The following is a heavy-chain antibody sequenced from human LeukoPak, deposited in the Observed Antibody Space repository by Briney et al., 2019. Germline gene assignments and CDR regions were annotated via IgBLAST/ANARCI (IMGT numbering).Heavy chain of an antibody. J-gene: IGHJ4*02. V-gene: IGHV1-69*04. Sequence: GASVKVSCKASGGTFSSYAISWVRQAPGQGLECMGRIIPILGIANYAQKFQGRVTITADKSTSTAYMELSSLRSEDTAVYYCARDDTSNDYGDYGSGYWGQGTLVTVSS. CDR2: IIPILGIA. CDR3: ARDDTSNDYGDYGSGY. CDR1: GGTFSSYA. D-gene: IGHD4-17*01.